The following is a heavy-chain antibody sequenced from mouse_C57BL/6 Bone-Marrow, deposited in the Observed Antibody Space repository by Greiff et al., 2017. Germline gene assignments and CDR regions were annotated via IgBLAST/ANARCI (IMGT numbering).Heavy chain of an antibody. CDR1: GYTFTSYW. V-gene: IGHV1-55*01. CDR3: ARGGGYYVRYFDY. J-gene: IGHJ2*01. Sequence: QVQLKQPGAELVKPGASVKMSFKASGYTFTSYWITWVKQRPGQGLEWIGDIYPGSGSTNYNEKFKSKATLTVDTSSSTAYMQLSSLTSEDSAVYYCARGGGYYVRYFDYWGQGTTLTVSS. D-gene: IGHD2-3*01. CDR2: IYPGSGST.